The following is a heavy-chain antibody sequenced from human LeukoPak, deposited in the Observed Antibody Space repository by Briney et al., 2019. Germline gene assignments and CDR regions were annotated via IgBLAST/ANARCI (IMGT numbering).Heavy chain of an antibody. J-gene: IGHJ4*02. CDR3: ARVRGYCSSTSCHYFDY. CDR2: INHSGST. V-gene: IGHV4-34*01. Sequence: LETLSLTCAVYGGSFSGYYWSWIRQPPGKGLEWIGEINHSGSTNYNPSLKSRVTISVDTSKNQFSLKLSSVTAADTAVYYCARVRGYCSSTSCHYFDYWGQGTLVTVSS. D-gene: IGHD2-2*01. CDR1: GGSFSGYY.